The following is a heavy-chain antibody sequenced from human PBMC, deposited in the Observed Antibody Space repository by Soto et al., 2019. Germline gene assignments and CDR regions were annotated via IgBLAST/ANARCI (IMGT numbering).Heavy chain of an antibody. CDR2: IIPIFVTS. D-gene: IGHD3-22*01. J-gene: IGHJ4*02. CDR3: ARSLDYHDYTGYSTVGVYFDY. V-gene: IGHV1-69*01. Sequence: SVKCSCKASGGSFSSSGISWVRQAPGQGLEWVGGIIPIFVTSHYAQRFQGRVTITADESTNTAYMELSSLTSEDTAVYYCARSLDYHDYTGYSTVGVYFDYWGLGTLVTVSS. CDR1: GGSFSSSG.